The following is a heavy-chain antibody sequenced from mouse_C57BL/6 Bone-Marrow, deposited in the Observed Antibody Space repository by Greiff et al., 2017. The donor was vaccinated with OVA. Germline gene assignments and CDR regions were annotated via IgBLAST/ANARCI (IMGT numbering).Heavy chain of an antibody. CDR1: GFTFSNYW. CDR3: AGTGTLDY. CDR2: IRLKSDNYAT. V-gene: IGHV6-3*01. D-gene: IGHD4-1*01. Sequence: EVQGVESGGGLVQPGGSMKLSCVASGFTFSNYWMNWVRQSPEKGLEWVAQIRLKSDNYATHYAESVKGRFTISRDDSKSSVYLQMNNLRAEDTGIYYCAGTGTLDYWGQGTLVTVSA. J-gene: IGHJ3*01.